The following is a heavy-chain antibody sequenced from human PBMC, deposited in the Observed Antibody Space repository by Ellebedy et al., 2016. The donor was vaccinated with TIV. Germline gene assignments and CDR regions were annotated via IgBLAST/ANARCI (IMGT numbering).Heavy chain of an antibody. CDR2: ISGEGGSS. CDR1: GFTFSQYG. V-gene: IGHV3-23*01. J-gene: IGHJ4*02. Sequence: PGGSLRLSCEVSGFTFSQYGMSWVRQAPGKGLEWVSSISGEGGSSYYADSVKGRFTVSRDNSKDTLFLQMNSLRADETAIYYCAKRGGLFTLRNALDNWGQGTLVTVSS. D-gene: IGHD3-16*01. CDR3: AKRGGLFTLRNALDN.